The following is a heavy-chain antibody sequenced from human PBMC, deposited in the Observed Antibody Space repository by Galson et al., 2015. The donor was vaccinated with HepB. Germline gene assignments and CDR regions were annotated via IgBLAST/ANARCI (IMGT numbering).Heavy chain of an antibody. D-gene: IGHD3-22*01. Sequence: SLRLSCAASGFTFDDYTMHWVRQAPGKGLEWVSLISWDGGSTYYADSVKGRFTISRDNSKNSLYLQMNSLRTEDTALYYCAKDGSSGYYYDSPFFDYWGQGTLVTVSS. CDR3: AKDGSSGYYYDSPFFDY. V-gene: IGHV3-43*01. CDR1: GFTFDDYT. J-gene: IGHJ4*02. CDR2: ISWDGGST.